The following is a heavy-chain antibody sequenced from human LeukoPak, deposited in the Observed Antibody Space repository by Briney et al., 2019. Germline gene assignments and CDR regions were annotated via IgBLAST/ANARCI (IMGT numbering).Heavy chain of an antibody. CDR3: ARHEVAGDNWFDP. J-gene: IGHJ5*02. V-gene: IGHV5-10-1*01. CDR1: GYSFTSYW. CDR2: IDPSDSYT. Sequence: GESLKISCKGSGYSFTSYWISWVRQMPGKGLEWMGRIDPSDSYTNYSPSFQGHVTISADKSISTAYLQRSSLKASDTAMYYCARHEVAGDNWFDPWGQGTLVTVSS. D-gene: IGHD6-19*01.